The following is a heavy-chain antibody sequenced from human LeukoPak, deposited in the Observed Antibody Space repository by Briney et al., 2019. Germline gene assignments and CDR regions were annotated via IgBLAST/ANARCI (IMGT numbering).Heavy chain of an antibody. Sequence: SETLSLTCAVYGGSFSGYYWSWIRQAPGKGLEWIGEINHSGSTNYNPSLKSRVTISVDTSKNQFSLKLSSVTAADTAVYYCARGGNKWELPEYYFDYWGQGTLVTVSS. J-gene: IGHJ4*02. CDR2: INHSGST. D-gene: IGHD1-26*01. CDR3: ARGGNKWELPEYYFDY. CDR1: GGSFSGYY. V-gene: IGHV4-34*01.